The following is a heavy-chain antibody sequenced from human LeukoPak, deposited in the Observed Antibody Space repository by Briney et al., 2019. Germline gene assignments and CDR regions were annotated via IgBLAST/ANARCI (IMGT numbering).Heavy chain of an antibody. D-gene: IGHD3-3*01. CDR2: ISGSGGST. CDR1: GFTFSSYA. V-gene: IGHV3-23*01. Sequence: GGSLRLSCAASGFTFSSYAMSWVRQAPGKGLEWVSTISGSGGSTYYADSVKDRFTISRDNSKNTLYLQMNSLRAEDTAVYYCAKDASGYLSYFDYWGQGTLVTVSS. J-gene: IGHJ4*02. CDR3: AKDASGYLSYFDY.